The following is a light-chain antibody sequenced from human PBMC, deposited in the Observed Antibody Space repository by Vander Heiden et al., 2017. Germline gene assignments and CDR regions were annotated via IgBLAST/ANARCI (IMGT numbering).Light chain of an antibody. CDR3: QQYNGLPYT. CDR1: QSISSW. V-gene: IGKV1-5*03. J-gene: IGKJ2*01. CDR2: KAS. Sequence: DIQMTQSPSTLSASVGDRVTITCRASQSISSWLAWYQQKPGKAPNLLIYKASSLESGVPSRFSGSGSGTEFTLTISSLQPDDFATYYCQQYNGLPYTFGQGTKLEIK.